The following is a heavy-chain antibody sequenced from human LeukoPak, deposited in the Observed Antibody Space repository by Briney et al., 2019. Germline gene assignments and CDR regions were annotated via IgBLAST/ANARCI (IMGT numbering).Heavy chain of an antibody. J-gene: IGHJ4*02. Sequence: PSETLSLSCTVSGGSISSGAYYWSWIRQPPGKGLEWVGYIYYSGSTYYNPSLKSRVTISVDTSKNQFSLKLSSVTAADTAVYYCARETSGMVRGVISSWDEYYFDYWGQGTLVTVSS. CDR3: ARETSGMVRGVISSWDEYYFDY. CDR2: IYYSGST. V-gene: IGHV4-30-4*01. D-gene: IGHD3-10*01. CDR1: GGSISSGAYY.